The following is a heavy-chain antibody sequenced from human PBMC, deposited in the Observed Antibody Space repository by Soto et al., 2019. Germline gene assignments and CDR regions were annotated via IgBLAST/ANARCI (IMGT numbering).Heavy chain of an antibody. J-gene: IGHJ4*02. V-gene: IGHV1-18*01. CDR2: ISANNGNT. CDR3: ARDGYFDH. Sequence: QVQLVQSGAEVKKPGDSVRVSCKASGYTFTSYGIGWVRQAPGQGLEWMGWISANNGNTKYAQKDQGRVTMTTDASTSTAYMELRSLRSDDAAVYYCARDGYFDHWGQGTLVTVSS. CDR1: GYTFTSYG.